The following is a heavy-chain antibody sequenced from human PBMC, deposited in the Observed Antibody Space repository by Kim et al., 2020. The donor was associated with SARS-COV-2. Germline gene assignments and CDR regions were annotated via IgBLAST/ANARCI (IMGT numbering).Heavy chain of an antibody. V-gene: IGHV3-21*01. Sequence: GGSLRLSCAASGFTFSSYSMNWVRQAPGKGLEWVSSISSSSSYIYYADSVKGRFTISRDNAKNSLYLQMNSLRAEDTAVYYCAREAGYGLRLADYWGQGTLVTVSS. CDR3: AREAGYGLRLADY. J-gene: IGHJ4*02. CDR2: ISSSSSYI. CDR1: GFTFSSYS. D-gene: IGHD5-12*01.